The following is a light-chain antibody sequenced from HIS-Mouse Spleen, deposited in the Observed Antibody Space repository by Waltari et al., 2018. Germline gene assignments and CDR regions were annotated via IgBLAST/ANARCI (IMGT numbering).Light chain of an antibody. CDR2: DVS. J-gene: IGLJ3*02. Sequence: QSALTQPASVSGSPGQSITISCTGTSSDVGGYNYVSWYQHHPGKSPKLMIFDVSNPPPGGSNRFPGSKSGNTASLTISGLQAEDEADYYCSSYTSSSTRVFGGGTQLTVL. CDR1: SSDVGGYNY. V-gene: IGLV2-14*03. CDR3: SSYTSSSTRV.